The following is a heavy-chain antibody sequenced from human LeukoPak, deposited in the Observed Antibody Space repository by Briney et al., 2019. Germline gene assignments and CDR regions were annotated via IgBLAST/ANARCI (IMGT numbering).Heavy chain of an antibody. D-gene: IGHD6-19*01. CDR2: IFYSGST. CDR3: ARGWGPNYYYYYMDV. Sequence: TSETLSLTCTVSGGSISSYYWSWIRQPPGKGLEWIGSIFYSGSTYYNPSLKSRVTISVDTSKNQFSLKLSSVTAADTAVYYCARGWGPNYYYYYMDVWGKGTTVTVSS. V-gene: IGHV4-59*05. J-gene: IGHJ6*03. CDR1: GGSISSYY.